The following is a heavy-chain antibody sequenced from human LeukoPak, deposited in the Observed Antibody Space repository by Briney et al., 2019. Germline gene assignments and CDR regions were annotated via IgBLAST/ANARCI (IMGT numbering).Heavy chain of an antibody. D-gene: IGHD3-10*01. J-gene: IGHJ5*02. V-gene: IGHV3-30*03. CDR3: ARDRSQEFDP. CDR1: RFIFRNYG. Sequence: AGGSLRLSCAASRFIFRNYGMHWVRQAPGKGLERVAAMSSDGSNKDYADSVKGRFSISRDNSKNTLYLQMNRLRGDDTAVYYCARDRSQEFDPWGQGTLVTVSS. CDR2: MSSDGSNK.